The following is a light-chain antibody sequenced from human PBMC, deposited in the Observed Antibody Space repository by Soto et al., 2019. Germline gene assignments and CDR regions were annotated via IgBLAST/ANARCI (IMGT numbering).Light chain of an antibody. CDR3: CSYADSYYD. CDR1: SSDVGGYNY. V-gene: IGLV2-11*01. CDR2: DVS. Sequence: QSVLTQPRSVSGSPGQSVTISCTGTSSDVGGYNYVSWYQQHPGKAPKLMIYDVSKRPSGVPDRFSGSKSGNTASLTISGLQAEDEADYYCCSYADSYYDFGTGTKLTVL. J-gene: IGLJ1*01.